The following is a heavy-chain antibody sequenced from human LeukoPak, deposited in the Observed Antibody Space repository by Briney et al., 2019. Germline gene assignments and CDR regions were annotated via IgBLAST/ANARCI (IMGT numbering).Heavy chain of an antibody. J-gene: IGHJ4*02. V-gene: IGHV3-30*02. D-gene: IGHD6-19*01. CDR2: IRYDGSNK. Sequence: GGSLRLSCAASGFTFSSYGMHWVRQAPGKGLEWVAFIRYDGSNKYYADSVKGRFTISRDNSKNTLYLQMNSLRAEDTAVYYCARGSSGWYDLTVYWGQGTLVTVSS. CDR3: ARGSSGWYDLTVY. CDR1: GFTFSSYG.